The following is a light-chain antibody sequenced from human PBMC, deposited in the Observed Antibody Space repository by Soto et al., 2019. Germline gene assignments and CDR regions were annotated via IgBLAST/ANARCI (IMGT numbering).Light chain of an antibody. CDR3: QQRSNWPPH. J-gene: IGKJ5*01. CDR1: QSVSSY. V-gene: IGKV3-11*01. Sequence: IVLTQSPATLSLSPGERATLSCRASQSVSSYLAWYQQQPGQAPRLLIYDASNRAPGIPARFSGSGSGTDFTLTISSLEPEDFAVYYCQQRSNWPPHFGQGTRLEIK. CDR2: DAS.